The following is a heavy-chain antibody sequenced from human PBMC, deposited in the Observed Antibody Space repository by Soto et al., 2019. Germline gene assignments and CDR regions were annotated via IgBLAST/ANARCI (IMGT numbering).Heavy chain of an antibody. Sequence: GGSLRLSCAASGFTFSSYWMHWVRQAPGKGLVWVSRINSDGSSTSYADSVKGRFTISRDNAKNTLYLQMNSLRAEDTAVYYCALDSSGYYYPTNYFDYWGQGTLVTVSS. V-gene: IGHV3-74*01. CDR1: GFTFSSYW. CDR3: ALDSSGYYYPTNYFDY. J-gene: IGHJ4*02. D-gene: IGHD3-22*01. CDR2: INSDGSST.